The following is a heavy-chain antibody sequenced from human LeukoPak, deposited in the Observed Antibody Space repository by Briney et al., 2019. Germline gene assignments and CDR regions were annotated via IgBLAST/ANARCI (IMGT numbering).Heavy chain of an antibody. CDR1: GGTFSSYA. J-gene: IGHJ6*03. CDR2: IIPIFGTA. D-gene: IGHD5-24*01. V-gene: IGHV1-69*05. Sequence: GASVKVSCKASGGTFSSYAISWVRQAPGQGLEWMGGIIPIFGTANYAQKFQGRVTITTDESTSTVYMELSSLRSEDTAVYYCARGGDGYNSDYYYYMDVWGKGTTVTVSS. CDR3: ARGGDGYNSDYYYYMDV.